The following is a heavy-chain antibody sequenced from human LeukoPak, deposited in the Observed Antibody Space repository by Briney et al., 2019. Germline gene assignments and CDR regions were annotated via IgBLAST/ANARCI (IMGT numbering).Heavy chain of an antibody. D-gene: IGHD5-12*01. CDR2: INHSGST. J-gene: IGHJ4*02. Sequence: SETLSLTCGVFGGSFSSYSWSWIRQPPGKGLEWIGEINHSGSTNYNPSLKSRVTISLDTSKNQFSLKLSSVTAADTAVYYCARGISGYDQTYYFDYWGQGTLVTVSS. CDR1: GGSFSSYS. V-gene: IGHV4-34*01. CDR3: ARGISGYDQTYYFDY.